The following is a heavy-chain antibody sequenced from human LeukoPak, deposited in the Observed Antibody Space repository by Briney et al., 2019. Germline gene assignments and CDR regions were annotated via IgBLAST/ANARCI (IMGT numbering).Heavy chain of an antibody. CDR2: FSSGFYIT. D-gene: IGHD3-22*01. V-gene: IGHV3-23*03. CDR3: AKGDYYDLDY. Sequence: GGSLRLSCAASGFTFRNFGMNWVRQAQGKGLVWVSIFSSGFYITFHAHSVKRRFPISRHNSRHTLYLQMNTLRAEDTAVYYCAKGDYYDLDYWGQGTLVTVSS. J-gene: IGHJ4*02. CDR1: GFTFRNFG.